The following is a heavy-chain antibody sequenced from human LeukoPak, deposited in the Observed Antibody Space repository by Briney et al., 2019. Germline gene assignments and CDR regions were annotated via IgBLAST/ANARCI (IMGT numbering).Heavy chain of an antibody. CDR3: ASGILGYSYGSHFDY. D-gene: IGHD5-18*01. CDR2: IIPIFGTA. J-gene: IGHJ4*02. CDR1: GGTFSSYA. Sequence: SVKVSCKASGGTFSSYAISWARQAPGQGLEWMGRIIPIFGTANYAQKFQGRVTITTDESTSTAYMELSSLRSEDTAVYYCASGILGYSYGSHFDYWGQGTLVTVSS. V-gene: IGHV1-69*05.